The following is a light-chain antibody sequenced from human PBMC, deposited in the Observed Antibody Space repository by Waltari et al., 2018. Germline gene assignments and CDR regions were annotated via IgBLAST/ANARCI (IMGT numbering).Light chain of an antibody. J-gene: IGKJ1*01. CDR2: GAS. CDR1: QSILTY. CDR3: QQPYDTPWA. Sequence: DLQMTQSPSSLSASVGDTVAITCRASQSILTYLNWYQHKPGRAPKLLIYGASNLQGGVPSRFTGSGSGTDFTLTITSLHPEDFATYYCQQPYDTPWAFGPGTKLQIK. V-gene: IGKV1-39*01.